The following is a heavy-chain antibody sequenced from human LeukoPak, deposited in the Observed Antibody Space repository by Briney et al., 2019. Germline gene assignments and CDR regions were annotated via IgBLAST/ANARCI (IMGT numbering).Heavy chain of an antibody. CDR3: ARGGPNYQDTSGYYHSCDY. D-gene: IGHD3-22*01. CDR2: INPNSGVT. V-gene: IGHV1-2*02. CDR1: GYTFTGHY. Sequence: ASVKVSCKASGYTFTGHYMHWVRQAPGQGLEWMGWINPNSGVTNYAQKFQGSVTMTMDTSITTAYMELSSLRSDDTAVYHCARGGPNYQDTSGYYHSCDYWGQGTLVTVSS. J-gene: IGHJ4*02.